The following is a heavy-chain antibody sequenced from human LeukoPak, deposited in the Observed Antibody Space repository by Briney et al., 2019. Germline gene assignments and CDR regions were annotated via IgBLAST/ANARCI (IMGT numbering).Heavy chain of an antibody. J-gene: IGHJ4*02. Sequence: GASVKVSCKASGYTFTSYGISWVRQAPGQGLEWMGWISAYNGNTNYAQKLQGRVTMTTDTSTSIAYMELRSLRSDDTAVYYCARYDDSSGYYFREIDYWGQGTLVTVSS. CDR2: ISAYNGNT. V-gene: IGHV1-18*01. D-gene: IGHD3-22*01. CDR1: GYTFTSYG. CDR3: ARYDDSSGYYFREIDY.